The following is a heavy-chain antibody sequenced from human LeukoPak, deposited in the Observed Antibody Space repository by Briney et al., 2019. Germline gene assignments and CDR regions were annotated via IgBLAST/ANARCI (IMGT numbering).Heavy chain of an antibody. CDR3: VIDLGDYNDF. CDR1: GVTFNNYA. Sequence: SGGSLRLSCAASGVTFNNYAMSWVRQPPGKGLEWVSAIGANGGDTKYADSVRGRFIIARDNAKHTLYLQMSSLRADDTAVYYCVIDLGDYNDFWGQGTLVSVSS. V-gene: IGHV3-23*01. J-gene: IGHJ4*02. CDR2: IGANGGDT. D-gene: IGHD2-15*01.